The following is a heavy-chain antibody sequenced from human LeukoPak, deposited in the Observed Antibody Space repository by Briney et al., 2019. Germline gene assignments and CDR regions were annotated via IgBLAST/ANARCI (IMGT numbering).Heavy chain of an antibody. V-gene: IGHV1-18*01. CDR2: ISAYNGNT. J-gene: IGHJ4*02. CDR1: GYSLTSYG. CDR3: AREGGGTPYYFDY. Sequence: GASVKVSCKASGYSLTSYGITWVRQTPGQGLEWMGWISAYNGNTNYAQKLQGRVTMTRDTSSSTAYMELRSLRSDDTAVYYCAREGGGTPYYFDYWGQGTLVTVSS. D-gene: IGHD1-14*01.